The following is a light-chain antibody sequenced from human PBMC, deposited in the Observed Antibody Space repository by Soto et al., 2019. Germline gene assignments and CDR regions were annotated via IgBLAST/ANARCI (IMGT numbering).Light chain of an antibody. CDR2: GAS. CDR1: QSVSTN. Sequence: EIVMTQSPGTLSLSPGQRATLSCRASQSVSTNLAWYKQIPGQAPRLLIYGASTRATGIPARFSGSGSGTEFTLAISSMQSEEFAVDYCQQYNDWPQTFGLGTKVEIK. V-gene: IGKV3-15*01. J-gene: IGKJ1*01. CDR3: QQYNDWPQT.